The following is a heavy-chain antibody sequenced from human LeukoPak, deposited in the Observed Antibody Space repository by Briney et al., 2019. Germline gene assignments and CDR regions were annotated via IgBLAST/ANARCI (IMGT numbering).Heavy chain of an antibody. D-gene: IGHD3-22*01. Sequence: GGSLRLSCAASGFTFSSYTMNWVRQPPGKGLEWVSNIGTSSTTIYYADSVKGRFTISRDNAKDSLYLQMNSLRAEDTAVYYCARGAGPLKSRGIVVVTNYFDYWGQGTLVTVSS. CDR2: IGTSSTTI. CDR3: ARGAGPLKSRGIVVVTNYFDY. V-gene: IGHV3-48*01. CDR1: GFTFSSYT. J-gene: IGHJ4*02.